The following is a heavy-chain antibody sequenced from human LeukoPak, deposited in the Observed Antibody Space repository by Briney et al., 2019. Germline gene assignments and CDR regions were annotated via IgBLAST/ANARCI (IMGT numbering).Heavy chain of an antibody. CDR3: ARAPYDYVWGSYRRTYDY. D-gene: IGHD3-16*02. V-gene: IGHV4-34*01. CDR1: GGSFSGYY. J-gene: IGHJ4*02. CDR2: INHSGST. Sequence: SETLSLTCAVYGGSFSGYYWSWIRQPPGKGLEWIGEINHSGSTNYNPSLKSRVTISVDTSKNQCSLKLSSVTAADTAVYYCARAPYDYVWGSYRRTYDYWGQGTLVTVSS.